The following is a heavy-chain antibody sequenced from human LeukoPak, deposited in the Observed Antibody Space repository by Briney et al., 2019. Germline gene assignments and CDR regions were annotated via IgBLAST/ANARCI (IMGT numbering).Heavy chain of an antibody. D-gene: IGHD4-23*01. CDR1: GFTFSSYS. J-gene: IGHJ4*02. V-gene: IGHV3-23*01. CDR2: ISGSGGST. Sequence: PGGSLRLSCAASGFTFSSYSMNWVRQAPGKGLEWVSAISGSGGSTYYADSVKGRFTISRDNSKNTLYLQMNSLRAEDTAVYYCAKDLAYGGNYYFDYWGQGTLVTVSS. CDR3: AKDLAYGGNYYFDY.